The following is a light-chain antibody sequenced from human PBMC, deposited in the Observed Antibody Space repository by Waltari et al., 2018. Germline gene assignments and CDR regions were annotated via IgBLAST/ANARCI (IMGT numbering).Light chain of an antibody. CDR3: QQSHSFPFP. CDR1: QSISNY. V-gene: IGKV1-39*01. CDR2: TAS. J-gene: IGKJ5*01. Sequence: DIQMTQSPSSLSASVGDGVTITCQTSQSISNYLNWYQQKPGKAPNLLIYTASTLQSGVPSRFSGSGSGTDFTLTINNLQPEDFATYYCQQSHSFPFPFGQGTRVEI.